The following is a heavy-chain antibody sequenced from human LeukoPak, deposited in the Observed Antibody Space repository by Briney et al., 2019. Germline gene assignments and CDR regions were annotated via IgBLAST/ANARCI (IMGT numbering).Heavy chain of an antibody. D-gene: IGHD6-13*01. CDR2: ISGSGAYT. V-gene: IGHV3-23*01. J-gene: IGHJ4*02. Sequence: GGSLRLSCAASGFTFSSYAMTWVRQAPGKGLEWVSTISGSGAYTYYADSVKGRFTISRDNSKNTLYLQMNSLRAEDTAVYYCAKVWQQRSQFDYWGQGTLVTVSS. CDR1: GFTFSSYA. CDR3: AKVWQQRSQFDY.